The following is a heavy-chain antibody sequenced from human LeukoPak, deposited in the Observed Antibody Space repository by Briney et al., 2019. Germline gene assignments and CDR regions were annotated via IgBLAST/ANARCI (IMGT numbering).Heavy chain of an antibody. D-gene: IGHD2-21*01. V-gene: IGHV3-11*04. Sequence: GGSLRLSCAASGFTFSDYYMSWIRQAPGKGLECVSYISSSGNTTYHADSVKGRFTISRDNAKNSLYLQMNSLRAEDTAVYYCATRSVDYFDYWGQGTLVTVSS. CDR1: GFTFSDYY. CDR2: ISSSGNTT. J-gene: IGHJ4*02. CDR3: ATRSVDYFDY.